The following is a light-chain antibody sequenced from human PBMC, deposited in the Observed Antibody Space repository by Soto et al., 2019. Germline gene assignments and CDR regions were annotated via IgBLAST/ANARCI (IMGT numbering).Light chain of an antibody. CDR1: QSVTSN. J-gene: IGKJ5*01. Sequence: EIVMTQSPATLSVSPGDRATLSCRASQSVTSNLAWYQQKPGQAPRLLIYGASTRATDIPARFSGSGSGTEFTLTISGLQSEDFAVYYCQQYNSWPPITFGQGTRLE. CDR3: QQYNSWPPIT. CDR2: GAS. V-gene: IGKV3D-15*01.